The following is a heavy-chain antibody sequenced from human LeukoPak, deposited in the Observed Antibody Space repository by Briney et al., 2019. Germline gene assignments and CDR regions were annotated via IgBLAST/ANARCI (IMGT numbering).Heavy chain of an antibody. CDR3: AGGHAWELLTRVFFDY. Sequence: GASVKVSCKASGYTFTSYDINWVRQATGQGLEWMGWMNPNSGNTGYAQKFQGRVTITADKSTSTAHMELSSLRSEDTAVYYCAGGHAWELLTRVFFDYWGQGTLVTVSS. D-gene: IGHD1-26*01. V-gene: IGHV1-8*03. J-gene: IGHJ4*02. CDR2: MNPNSGNT. CDR1: GYTFTSYD.